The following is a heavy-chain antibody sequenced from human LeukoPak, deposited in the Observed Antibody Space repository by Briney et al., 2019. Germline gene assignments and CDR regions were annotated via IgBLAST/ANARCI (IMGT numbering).Heavy chain of an antibody. CDR1: GGSFSGYY. CDR3: ARVGYSSSSDWFDP. Sequence: SETPSLTCAVYGGSFSGYYWSWIRQPPGKGLEWIGEINHSGSTNYNPSLKSRVTISVDTSKNQFSLKLSSVTAADTAVYYCARVGYSSSSDWFDPWGQGTLVTVSS. CDR2: INHSGST. D-gene: IGHD6-6*01. J-gene: IGHJ5*02. V-gene: IGHV4-34*01.